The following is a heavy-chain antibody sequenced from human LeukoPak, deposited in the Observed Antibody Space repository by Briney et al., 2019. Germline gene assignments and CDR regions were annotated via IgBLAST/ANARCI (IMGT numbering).Heavy chain of an antibody. CDR2: TNTDGSST. J-gene: IGHJ4*02. CDR3: VVWGEDSSGHRFDH. D-gene: IGHD3-22*01. Sequence: GGSLRLSCAASGFTFNSYWMHWVRQAPGKGLLWVSRTNTDGSSTHYADSVKGRLTISRDNAKNMLYLQMNGLRAEDTAVYYCVVWGEDSSGHRFDHWGQGTLVTVSS. CDR1: GFTFNSYW. V-gene: IGHV3-74*01.